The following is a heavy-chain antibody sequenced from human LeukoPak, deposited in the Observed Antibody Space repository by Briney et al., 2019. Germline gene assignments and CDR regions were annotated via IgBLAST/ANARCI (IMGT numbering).Heavy chain of an antibody. CDR2: IYTSGST. CDR3: ARGVGYYYYYYMDV. CDR1: GGSISSGSYY. Sequence: PSQTLSLTCTVSGGSISSGSYYWSWIRQPAGKGLEWIGRIYTSGSTNYNPSLKSRVTISVDTSKNQFSLKLSSVTAADTAVYYCARGVGYYYYYYMDVWGKGTTVTVSS. J-gene: IGHJ6*03. D-gene: IGHD1-26*01. V-gene: IGHV4-61*02.